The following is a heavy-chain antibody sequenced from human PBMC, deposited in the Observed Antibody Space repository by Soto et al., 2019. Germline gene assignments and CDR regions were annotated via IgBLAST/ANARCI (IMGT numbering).Heavy chain of an antibody. V-gene: IGHV3-23*01. CDR2: ISGSGGST. J-gene: IGHJ4*02. Sequence: GGSLRLSCAASGFTFSSYAMSWVRQAPGKGLEWVSAISGSGGSTYYADSVKGRFTISRDNSKNTLYLQMNSLRAEDTAVYYCAKSSGWYLSEGLIDYWGQGTLVTVSS. D-gene: IGHD6-19*01. CDR3: AKSSGWYLSEGLIDY. CDR1: GFTFSSYA.